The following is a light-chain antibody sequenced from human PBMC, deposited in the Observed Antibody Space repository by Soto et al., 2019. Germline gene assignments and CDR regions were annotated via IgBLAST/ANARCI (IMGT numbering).Light chain of an antibody. J-gene: IGKJ2*02. CDR2: WAP. Sequence: DIVMTPSPDSLSVSLGERATINCRSSKNVLYHVNNEHYLGWFQQRPGQPPKLLIYWAPNRASGVPDRFSGSGSWTTFTLTISSLQAEDVALYYWQQYHTAPCTFGQGTNLESK. CDR3: QQYHTAPCT. CDR1: KNVLYHVNNEHY. V-gene: IGKV4-1*01.